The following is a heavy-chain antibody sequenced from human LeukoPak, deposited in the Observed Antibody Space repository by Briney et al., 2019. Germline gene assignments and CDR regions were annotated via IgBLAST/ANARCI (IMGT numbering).Heavy chain of an antibody. CDR1: GFTLSTFG. Sequence: PGGSLRLSCAASGFTLSTFGMHWVRQAPGMGLEWVAVISYDGSNKYYGGSVKGRFTISRDNSKNTLYLQMNSLRAEDTAGYYCAKKFPGTVAAGPDHWGQGTLVTVSS. CDR3: AKKFPGTVAAGPDH. D-gene: IGHD6-13*01. V-gene: IGHV3-30*18. CDR2: ISYDGSNK. J-gene: IGHJ4*02.